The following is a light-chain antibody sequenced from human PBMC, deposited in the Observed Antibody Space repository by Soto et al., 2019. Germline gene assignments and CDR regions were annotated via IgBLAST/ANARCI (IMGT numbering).Light chain of an antibody. Sequence: QSVLTQPASVSGSPGQSITISCAGTSSDVGAYNYVSWYQQHTGKAPKLVIYEVGDRPSGVSNRFSGSKSGNTASLTISGLQAEDEADDYCSSYTSSTTQVFGGGTKLTVL. V-gene: IGLV2-14*01. CDR2: EVG. CDR1: SSDVGAYNY. CDR3: SSYTSSTTQV. J-gene: IGLJ3*02.